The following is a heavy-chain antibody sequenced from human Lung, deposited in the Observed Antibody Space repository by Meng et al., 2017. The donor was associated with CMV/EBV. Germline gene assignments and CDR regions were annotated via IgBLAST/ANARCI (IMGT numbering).Heavy chain of an antibody. V-gene: IGHV1-18*01. CDR2: ISAYNGNT. CDR3: ARDIPDYYDTSGYYDSPDY. CDR1: GYTFTSYG. D-gene: IGHD3-22*01. J-gene: IGHJ4*02. Sequence: ASXXVSXKASGYTFTSYGISWVRQAPGQGLEWMGWISAYNGNTNYAQNLQGRVTMTTDTSTSTAYMELRSLRSDDTAVYYCARDIPDYYDTSGYYDSPDYWXQGTXVTVSS.